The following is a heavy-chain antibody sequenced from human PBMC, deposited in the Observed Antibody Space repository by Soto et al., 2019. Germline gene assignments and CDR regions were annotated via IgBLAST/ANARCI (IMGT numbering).Heavy chain of an antibody. D-gene: IGHD3-10*01. CDR1: GYTFTGYY. J-gene: IGHJ5*02. V-gene: IGHV1-2*02. CDR2: INPNSGGT. Sequence: QVQLVQSGAEVKKPGASVKVSCKASGYTFTGYYMHWVRQAPGQGLEWMGWINPNSGGTNYAQKFQGRVTMTRDTSISTAYMELSRLRSDDTALYYCARVRRFGEFPRGNWFDPWGQGTLVTVSS. CDR3: ARVRRFGEFPRGNWFDP.